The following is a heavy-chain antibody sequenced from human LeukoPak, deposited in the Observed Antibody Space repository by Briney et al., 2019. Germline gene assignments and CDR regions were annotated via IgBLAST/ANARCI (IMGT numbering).Heavy chain of an antibody. CDR3: ARATSYDILTGYYSDWFDP. D-gene: IGHD3-9*01. Sequence: ASVKVSCKASGYTFTGYYMHWVRQAPGQGLEWMGWINPNSGGTNCAQKFQGWVTMTRDTSISTAYMGLSRLRSDDTAVYYCARATSYDILTGYYSDWFDPWGQGTLVTVSS. CDR2: INPNSGGT. V-gene: IGHV1-2*04. CDR1: GYTFTGYY. J-gene: IGHJ5*02.